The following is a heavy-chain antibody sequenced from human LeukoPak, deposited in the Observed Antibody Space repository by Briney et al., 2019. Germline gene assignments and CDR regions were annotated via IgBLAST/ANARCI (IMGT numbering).Heavy chain of an antibody. CDR3: AGVQVSTDKKSGWFDP. D-gene: IGHD3-9*01. J-gene: IGHJ5*02. V-gene: IGHV1-18*01. Sequence: ASVKVSCKASGYTFTSYGISWVRQAPGQGLEWMGWISAYNGNTNYAQKLQGRVTMTTDTSTSTAYMELRSLRSDDTAVYYCAGVQVSTDKKSGWFDPWGQGTLVTLSS. CDR1: GYTFTSYG. CDR2: ISAYNGNT.